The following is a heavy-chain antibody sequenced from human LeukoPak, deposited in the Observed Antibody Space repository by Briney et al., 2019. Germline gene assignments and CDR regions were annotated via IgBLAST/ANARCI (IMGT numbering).Heavy chain of an antibody. D-gene: IGHD6-13*01. CDR2: INPSGGTT. Sequence: GASVKVSCKASGYTFISYYIQWLRQAPGQGLEWMGMINPSGGTTSYAQKFQGRVTMTRDMSTSTVYIDLISLRSEDTAVYYCARDAAAHGLFDYWGQGTLVTVSS. CDR3: ARDAAAHGLFDY. V-gene: IGHV1-46*01. CDR1: GYTFISYY. J-gene: IGHJ4*02.